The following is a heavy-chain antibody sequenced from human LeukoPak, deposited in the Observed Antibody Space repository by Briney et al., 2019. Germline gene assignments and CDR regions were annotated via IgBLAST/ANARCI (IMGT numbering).Heavy chain of an antibody. D-gene: IGHD1-26*01. J-gene: IGHJ4*02. V-gene: IGHV3-53*01. CDR2: LYSGGAA. CDR3: ARGAFSPHGSYYGH. CDR1: GFTVRDNY. Sequence: GGSLRLSCAVSGFTVRDNYLNWVRQTPGKGLECVSVLYSGGAAYYADSVKGRFTIFRDTSKNTLSLQMNSLRVEDTALYYCARGAFSPHGSYYGHWGQGTLVTVSS.